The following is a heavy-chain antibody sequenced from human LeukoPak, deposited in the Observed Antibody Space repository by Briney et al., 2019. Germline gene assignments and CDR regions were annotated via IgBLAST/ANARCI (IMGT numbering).Heavy chain of an antibody. CDR2: ISTSGGTI. CDR1: GFTFRSYE. D-gene: IGHD3-3*02. CDR3: ARAFSIDC. V-gene: IGHV3-48*03. Sequence: GGSLRLSRAASGFTFRSYEMNWVRQAPGKGLEWVSYISTSGGTIYYADSVKGRFTISRDNARNSLYLQMNSLRAEDTAVYYCARAFSIDCWGQGTLVTVSS. J-gene: IGHJ4*02.